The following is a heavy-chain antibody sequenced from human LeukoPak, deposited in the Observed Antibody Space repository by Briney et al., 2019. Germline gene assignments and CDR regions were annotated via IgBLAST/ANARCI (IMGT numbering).Heavy chain of an antibody. D-gene: IGHD5-18*01. CDR3: AIGAVTAMGPFDY. J-gene: IGHJ4*02. Sequence: TSETLSLTCTVSGGSISSYYWSWIRQPPGKGLEWIGYIYYSGSTNYNPSLKSRVTISVDTSKNQFSLKLSSVTAADTAVYYCAIGAVTAMGPFDYWGQGTLATVSS. CDR2: IYYSGST. CDR1: GGSISSYY. V-gene: IGHV4-59*01.